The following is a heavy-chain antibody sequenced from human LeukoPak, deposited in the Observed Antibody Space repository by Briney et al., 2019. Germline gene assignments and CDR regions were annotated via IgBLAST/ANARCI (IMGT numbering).Heavy chain of an antibody. CDR3: ARDPAAGGYFDY. CDR2: IYSGGST. Sequence: PGGSLRLSCSASGITVNDNYMSWVRQAPGKGLQWVSVIYSGGSTYYADSVKGRFTISRDNSKNTLYLQMNSLRAEDTAVYYCARDPAAGGYFDYWGQGTLVTVSS. J-gene: IGHJ4*02. CDR1: GITVNDNY. V-gene: IGHV3-66*01. D-gene: IGHD6-13*01.